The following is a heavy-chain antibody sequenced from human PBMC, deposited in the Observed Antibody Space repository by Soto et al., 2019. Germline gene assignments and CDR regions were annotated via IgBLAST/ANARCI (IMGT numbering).Heavy chain of an antibody. CDR1: GGTFSSYA. V-gene: IGHV1-69*06. J-gene: IGHJ5*02. CDR2: IIPIFGTA. D-gene: IGHD6-13*01. CDR3: ARDSAPSGIAAAGQFDP. Sequence: PSVKVSCKTSGGTFSSYAISCVRQAPGQGLEWMGGIIPIFGTANYAQKFQGRVTITADKSTSTAYMEMSSLRSEDTAVYYCARDSAPSGIAAAGQFDPWAQGTLVPVSS.